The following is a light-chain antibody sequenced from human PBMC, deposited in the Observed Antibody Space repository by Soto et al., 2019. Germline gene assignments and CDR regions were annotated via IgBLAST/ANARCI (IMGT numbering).Light chain of an antibody. CDR1: ISDIGLYKF. CDR3: PSYTTDHIVVV. CDR2: DVS. J-gene: IGLJ2*01. Sequence: QSALTQPASVSGSPGQSITISCTGTISDIGLYKFVSWYQHHPGKAPKLIIFDVSSRASGISNRFSGSKSGTTASLTISGLQAEDEADYYCPSYTTDHIVVVFGGGTKLTVL. V-gene: IGLV2-14*03.